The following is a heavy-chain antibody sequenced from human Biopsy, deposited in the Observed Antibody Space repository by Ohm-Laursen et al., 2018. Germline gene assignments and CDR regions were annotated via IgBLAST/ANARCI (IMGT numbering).Heavy chain of an antibody. D-gene: IGHD3-9*01. V-gene: IGHV4-59*07. CDR1: GDSISSYY. CDR2: NQNSGST. CDR3: ARGRGWGNTYFRSFDY. J-gene: IGHJ4*02. Sequence: SDTLSLTCTVSGDSISSYYWSWIRQPPGKGLEWIGHNQNSGSTNYNPSLKSRVTISADTSKNQFSLKLSSVTAADTAMYYCARGRGWGNTYFRSFDYWGQGTLVTVSS.